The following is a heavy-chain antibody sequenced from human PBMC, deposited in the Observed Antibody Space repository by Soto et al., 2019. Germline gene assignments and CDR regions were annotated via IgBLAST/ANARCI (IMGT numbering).Heavy chain of an antibody. CDR2: IYHSGST. J-gene: IGHJ3*02. V-gene: IGHV4-4*02. Sequence: SETLSLTCAVSGGSISSSNWWSWGRQPPGXGLEWIGEIYHSGSTNYTPSLKSRVTISVDKSKNQFSLKLSSVTAADTAVYYCAPSWAWRITMLRGVTQYFDSWGHGTMVTVSS. CDR3: APSWAWRITMLRGVTQYFDS. D-gene: IGHD3-10*01. CDR1: GGSISSSNW.